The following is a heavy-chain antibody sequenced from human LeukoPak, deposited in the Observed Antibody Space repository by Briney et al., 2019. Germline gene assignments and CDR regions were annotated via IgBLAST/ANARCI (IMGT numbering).Heavy chain of an antibody. CDR1: GFTFTNYG. J-gene: IGHJ3*02. CDR2: IRNDGSNK. D-gene: IGHD3-10*01. CDR3: ARDDLWFGELVGAFDI. V-gene: IGHV3-30*02. Sequence: PGGSLRLSCGASGFTFTNYGMHWVRQAPGKGLEWVAFIRNDGSNKYYAESVKGRFTISRDNSKNTLYLQMNSLRAEDTAVYYCARDDLWFGELVGAFDIWGQGTMVTVSS.